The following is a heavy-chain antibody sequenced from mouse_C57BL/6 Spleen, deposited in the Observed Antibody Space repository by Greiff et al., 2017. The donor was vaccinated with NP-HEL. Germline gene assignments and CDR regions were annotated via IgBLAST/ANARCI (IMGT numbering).Heavy chain of an antibody. D-gene: IGHD2-4*01. J-gene: IGHJ3*01. CDR2: IDPSDSYT. V-gene: IGHV1-50*01. Sequence: VQLQQPGAELVKPGASVKLSCKASGYTFTSYWMQWVKQRPGQGLEWIGEIDPSDSYTNYNQKFKGKATLTVDTSSSTAYMQLSSLTSEDSAVYYCARDYDGGSGFAYWGQGTLVTVSA. CDR1: GYTFTSYW. CDR3: ARDYDGGSGFAY.